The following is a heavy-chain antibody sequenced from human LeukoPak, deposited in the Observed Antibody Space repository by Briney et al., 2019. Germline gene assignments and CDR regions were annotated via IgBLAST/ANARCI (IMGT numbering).Heavy chain of an antibody. V-gene: IGHV4-34*01. Sequence: SETLSLTCAVYGGSFSGYYWSWIRQPPGKGLEWIGEINHSGSTNYNPSLKSRVTISVDTSKNQFSLKLSSVTAADTAVYYCARHDATRESWYFDLWGRGTLVTVSS. CDR3: ARHDATRESWYFDL. CDR2: INHSGST. J-gene: IGHJ2*01. CDR1: GGSFSGYY. D-gene: IGHD1-1*01.